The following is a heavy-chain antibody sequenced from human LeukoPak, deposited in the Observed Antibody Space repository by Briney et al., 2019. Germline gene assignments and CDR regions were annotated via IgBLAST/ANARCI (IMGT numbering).Heavy chain of an antibody. CDR2: IYHSGNT. CDR3: AREEMPGKFDY. J-gene: IGHJ4*02. V-gene: IGHV4-4*02. CDR1: GGSISSSNW. D-gene: IGHD1-26*01. Sequence: SETLSPTCAVSGGSISSSNWWSWVRQPPGKGLEWIGEIYHSGNTNYNPSLKSRVTISLDKSKNQFSLKLRSVTAADTAVYYCAREEMPGKFDYWGQGTLVTVSS.